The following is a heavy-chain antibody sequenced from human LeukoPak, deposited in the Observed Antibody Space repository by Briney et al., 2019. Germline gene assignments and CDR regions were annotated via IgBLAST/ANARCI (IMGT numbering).Heavy chain of an antibody. Sequence: GGSLRLSCAASGFTFSSYGMHWVRQAPGKGPEWVAVIWYDGSNKYYADSVKGRFTISRDNSKNTLYLQMNSLRAEDTAVYYCATGAYYDSSGLFDYWGQGTLVTVSS. D-gene: IGHD3-22*01. V-gene: IGHV3-33*01. CDR3: ATGAYYDSSGLFDY. CDR2: IWYDGSNK. J-gene: IGHJ4*02. CDR1: GFTFSSYG.